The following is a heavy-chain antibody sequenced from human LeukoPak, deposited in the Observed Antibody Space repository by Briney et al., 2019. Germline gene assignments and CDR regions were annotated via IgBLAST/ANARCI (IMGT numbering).Heavy chain of an antibody. J-gene: IGHJ4*02. D-gene: IGHD6-13*01. CDR1: GFTFSSYS. CDR3: ARDSAAEGLDY. CDR2: ISYDGSNK. Sequence: GGSLRLSCAASGFTFSSYSMNWVRQAPGKGLEWVAVISYDGSNKYYADSVKGRFTISRDNSKNTLYLQMNSLRAEDTAVYYCARDSAAEGLDYWGQGTLVTVSS. V-gene: IGHV3-30*03.